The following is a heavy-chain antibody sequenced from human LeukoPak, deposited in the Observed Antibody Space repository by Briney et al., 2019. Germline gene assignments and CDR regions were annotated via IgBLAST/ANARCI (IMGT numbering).Heavy chain of an antibody. CDR1: GFTFSSYA. Sequence: GGSLRLSCAASGFTFSSYAMHWVRQAPGKGLEWVAVISYDGSNKYYADSVKGRFTISRDNSKNTLYLQMNSLRAEDTAVYYCARDQAVAGFLLLYFDYWGQGTLVTVSS. J-gene: IGHJ4*02. D-gene: IGHD6-19*01. CDR2: ISYDGSNK. V-gene: IGHV3-30-3*01. CDR3: ARDQAVAGFLLLYFDY.